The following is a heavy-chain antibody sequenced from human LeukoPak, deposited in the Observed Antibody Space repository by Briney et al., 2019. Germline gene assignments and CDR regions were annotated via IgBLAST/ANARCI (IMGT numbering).Heavy chain of an antibody. Sequence: SVKVSCKASGGTFSSYAISWVRQAPGQGLEWMGRIIPIFGTANYAQKFQGRVTITTDESTSTAYMELSSLRSEDTAVYYCARDPGVDYDHVWGSYRSAYQFDYWGQGTLVTVSS. J-gene: IGHJ4*02. CDR2: IIPIFGTA. CDR3: ARDPGVDYDHVWGSYRSAYQFDY. D-gene: IGHD3-16*02. V-gene: IGHV1-69*05. CDR1: GGTFSSYA.